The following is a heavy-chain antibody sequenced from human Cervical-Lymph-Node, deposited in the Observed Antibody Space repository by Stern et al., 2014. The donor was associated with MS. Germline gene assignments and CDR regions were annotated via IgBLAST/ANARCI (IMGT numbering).Heavy chain of an antibody. V-gene: IGHV3-53*01. Sequence: EDQLVESGGGVIQPGGSLRLSCTASGFTVSRDYMTWVRQAPGKGLEWVSLITNVGTTFYTDSVKRRFTISRDDSKNTVYLHMTSLRAEDTAMYYCARDTSSPERSDWWGQGTLVTVSS. D-gene: IGHD1-1*01. CDR2: ITNVGTT. J-gene: IGHJ4*02. CDR3: ARDTSSPERSDW. CDR1: GFTVSRDY.